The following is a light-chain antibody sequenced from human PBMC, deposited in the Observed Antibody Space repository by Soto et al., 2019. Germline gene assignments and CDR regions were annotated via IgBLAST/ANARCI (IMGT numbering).Light chain of an antibody. Sequence: EIVLTQSPGTLSLSPGERATLSCRASQSVSSNYLAWYQQKPGQPPRLLIYDASSRATGVPNRFSGSGSGTDFTLTISRLEPEDFAVYYCQQYDTFGQGTKLEIK. CDR2: DAS. CDR3: QQYDT. J-gene: IGKJ2*01. V-gene: IGKV3-20*01. CDR1: QSVSSNY.